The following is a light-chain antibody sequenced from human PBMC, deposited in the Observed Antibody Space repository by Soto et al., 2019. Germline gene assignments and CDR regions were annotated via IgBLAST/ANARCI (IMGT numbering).Light chain of an antibody. Sequence: QSALTQAASVSGSPGQSVTISCTGTSSDVGGYNYVSWYQQHPGKAPKLMIYDVSNRPSGASNRFSGPKSGNTAPLTIAGLQAEDEADYYCSSYTSSRPVVFGGGTQRTVL. CDR1: SSDVGGYNY. CDR3: SSYTSSRPVV. V-gene: IGLV2-14*01. J-gene: IGLJ2*01. CDR2: DVS.